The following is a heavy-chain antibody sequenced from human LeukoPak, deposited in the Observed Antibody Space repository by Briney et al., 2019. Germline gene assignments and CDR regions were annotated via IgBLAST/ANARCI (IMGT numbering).Heavy chain of an antibody. D-gene: IGHD7-27*01. J-gene: IGHJ4*02. Sequence: GGSLRPSCIASGFTLSNYDMTWVRQTPGKGLEYVSSIGSGGYTFYAGSVKGHFSISRDISQNTVYLQMNSLRAEDTAMYFCAKKLPGASYYFDFWGQGTLVTVSS. CDR1: GFTLSNYD. CDR2: IGSGGYT. CDR3: AKKLPGASYYFDF. V-gene: IGHV3-23*01.